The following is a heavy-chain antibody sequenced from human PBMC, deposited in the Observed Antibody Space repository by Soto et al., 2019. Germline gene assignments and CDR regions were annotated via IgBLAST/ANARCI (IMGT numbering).Heavy chain of an antibody. V-gene: IGHV3-49*03. CDR3: TRDLPHLRYCSGGSCQRSDAFDI. D-gene: IGHD2-15*01. CDR1: GFTFGDYA. J-gene: IGHJ3*02. Sequence: GGSLRLSCTASGFTFGDYAMSWFRQAPGKGLEWVGFIRSKAYGGTTEYAASVKGRFTISRDDSKSIAYLQMNSLKTEDTAVYYCTRDLPHLRYCSGGSCQRSDAFDIWGQGTMVTVSS. CDR2: IRSKAYGGTT.